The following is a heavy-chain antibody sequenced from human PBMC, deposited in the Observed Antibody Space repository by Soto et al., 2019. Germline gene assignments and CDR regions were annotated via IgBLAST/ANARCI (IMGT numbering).Heavy chain of an antibody. J-gene: IGHJ4*02. V-gene: IGHV4-4*07. Sequence: PSETLSLTCTVSGGSITNYYWSWIRQPAGKGLEWIGRIYTKERTNYNLSFRNRVTMSVDTSKNQFSLKLDAVTAADTAVYYCARSGSGSGWFGGRGTLVTVSS. CDR1: GGSITNYY. CDR3: ARSGSGSGWF. D-gene: IGHD6-19*01. CDR2: IYTKERT.